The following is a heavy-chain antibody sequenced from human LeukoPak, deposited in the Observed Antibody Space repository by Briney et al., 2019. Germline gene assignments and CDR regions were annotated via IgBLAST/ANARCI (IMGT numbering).Heavy chain of an antibody. CDR3: ARDGFQGMILYVVYYVDV. D-gene: IGHD2-21*01. V-gene: IGHV1-2*06. Sequence: GASVKVSCKASGYTFTDYFIQWVRQAPGQGPEWMGRINPNTGGANYAQKFQGRVTFTIDTSTNTAYMELSRLRPDDTAVYYCARDGFQGMILYVVYYVDVWGKGTTVTVSS. J-gene: IGHJ6*03. CDR2: INPNTGGA. CDR1: GYTFTDYF.